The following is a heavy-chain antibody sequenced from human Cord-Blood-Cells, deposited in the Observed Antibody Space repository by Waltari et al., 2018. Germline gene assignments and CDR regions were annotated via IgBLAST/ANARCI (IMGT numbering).Heavy chain of an antibody. CDR2: IYYSGST. J-gene: IGHJ3*01. CDR3: ARIGLEPGDAFDV. Sequence: QLQLQESAPGLVKPSETLSLTCTVSGGSISSISYYWGWIRQPPGKGLEWIVSIYYSGSTYYNPSLKSLGTIAVDRSQNHFALKLGSVTAADTAVDYCARIGLEPGDAFDVWGQGTMVTVTS. CDR1: GGSISSISYY. D-gene: IGHD1-1*01. V-gene: IGHV4-39*02.